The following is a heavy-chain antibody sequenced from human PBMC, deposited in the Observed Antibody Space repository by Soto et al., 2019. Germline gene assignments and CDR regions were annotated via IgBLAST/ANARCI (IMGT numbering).Heavy chain of an antibody. D-gene: IGHD2-15*01. CDR2: ISYDGSNK. J-gene: IGHJ6*02. V-gene: IGHV3-30-3*01. Sequence: QVQLVESGGGVVQPGRSLRLSCAASGFTFSSYAMHWVRQAPGKGLEWVAVISYDGSNKYYADSVKGRFTISRDNSKNTLYLQMNSLRAEDTAVYYCARDLIVVVVAGGRDPYYYYYGMDVWGQGTTVTVSS. CDR3: ARDLIVVVVAGGRDPYYYYYGMDV. CDR1: GFTFSSYA.